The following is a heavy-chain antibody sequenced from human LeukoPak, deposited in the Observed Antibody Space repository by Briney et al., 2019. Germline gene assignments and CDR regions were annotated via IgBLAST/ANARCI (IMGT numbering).Heavy chain of an antibody. CDR2: IIPIFGTA. CDR1: GGTFRSYA. Sequence: SVKVSCKASGGTFRSYAIRWVRQAPGQGLAWMGGIIPIFGTANYAQKFQGRVTITADKSTSTAYMELSSLRSEDTAVYYCARGGYCSSTSCYSPFDPWGQGTLVTVSS. D-gene: IGHD2-2*01. CDR3: ARGGYCSSTSCYSPFDP. J-gene: IGHJ5*02. V-gene: IGHV1-69*06.